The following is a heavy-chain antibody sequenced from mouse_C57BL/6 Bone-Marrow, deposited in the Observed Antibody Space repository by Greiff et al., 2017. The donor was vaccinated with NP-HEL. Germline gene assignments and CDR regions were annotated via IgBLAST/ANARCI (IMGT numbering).Heavy chain of an antibody. CDR3: ARGFAY. CDR2: INPGSGGT. J-gene: IGHJ3*01. Sequence: VQLQQSGAELVRPGTSVKVSCKASGYAFTNYLIEWVKQRPGQGLEWIGVINPGSGGTNYTEKFKGKATLTAAKSSSTAYMQLSSLTSEDSAVYFCARGFAYWGQGTLVTVSA. V-gene: IGHV1-54*01. CDR1: GYAFTNYL.